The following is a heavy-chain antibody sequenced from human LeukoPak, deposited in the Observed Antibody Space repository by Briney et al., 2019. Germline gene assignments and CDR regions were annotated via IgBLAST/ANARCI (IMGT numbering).Heavy chain of an antibody. CDR3: ARDLRQYQLPNYYYYYMDV. D-gene: IGHD2-2*01. CDR2: IYSGGST. V-gene: IGHV3-53*01. Sequence: QPGGSLRLSCAASGFTVSSNYMSWVRQAPGKGLEWVSVIYSGGSTYYADSVKGRFTISRDNSKNTLYLQMNSLRAEDTAVYYYARDLRQYQLPNYYYYYMDVWGKGTTVTVSS. J-gene: IGHJ6*03. CDR1: GFTVSSNY.